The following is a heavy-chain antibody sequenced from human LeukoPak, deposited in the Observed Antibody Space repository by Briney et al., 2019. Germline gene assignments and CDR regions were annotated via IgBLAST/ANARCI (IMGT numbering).Heavy chain of an antibody. Sequence: ASVKVSCKVSEYTLTELSMHWVRQAPGKGLEWMGGFDPEDGETIYAQKFQGRVTMTEDTSTDTAYMELSSLRSEDTAMYYCATVSYYYDSSGYHGYFQHWGQGTLVTVSS. CDR3: ATVSYYYDSSGYHGYFQH. CDR2: FDPEDGET. CDR1: EYTLTELS. D-gene: IGHD3-22*01. J-gene: IGHJ1*01. V-gene: IGHV1-24*01.